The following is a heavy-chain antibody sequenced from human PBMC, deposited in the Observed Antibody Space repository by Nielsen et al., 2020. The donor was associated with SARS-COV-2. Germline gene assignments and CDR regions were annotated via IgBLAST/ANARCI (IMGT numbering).Heavy chain of an antibody. D-gene: IGHD4-17*01. CDR3: ARGPDYGDYVRDY. CDR1: GFTFSSYS. Sequence: GESLKISCAASGFTFSSYSMNWVRQAPGKGLEWVSSISSSSSYIYYADSVKGRFTISRDNAKNSLYLQMNSLRAEDTAVYYCARGPDYGDYVRDYWGQGTLVTVSS. V-gene: IGHV3-21*01. CDR2: ISSSSSYI. J-gene: IGHJ4*02.